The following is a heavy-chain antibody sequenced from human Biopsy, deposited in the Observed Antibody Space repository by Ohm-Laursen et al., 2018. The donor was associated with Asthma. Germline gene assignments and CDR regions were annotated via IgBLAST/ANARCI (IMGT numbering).Heavy chain of an antibody. D-gene: IGHD5-24*01. CDR2: VYHSGET. J-gene: IGHJ5*02. V-gene: IGHV4-39*01. CDR3: ARHWSGNGWLDVYNYFDP. CDR1: GAPITSPNY. Sequence: SQTLSLTWTVSGAPITSPNYWAWIRQAPGERLEWVASVYHSGETFYNPSLRSRLSMSADTSRNQFSLRLNSVTAADTAVYYCARHWSGNGWLDVYNYFDPWGPGTLVTVSS.